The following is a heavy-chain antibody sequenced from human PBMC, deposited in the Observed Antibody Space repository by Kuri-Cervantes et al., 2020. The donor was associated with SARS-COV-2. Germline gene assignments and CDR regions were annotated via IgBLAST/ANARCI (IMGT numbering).Heavy chain of an antibody. J-gene: IGHJ3*02. CDR3: ARLARNHAFDI. CDR2: IYPGDSDT. Sequence: GGSLRLSCKGSGYSFTSYWIGWVRQMPGKGLEWMGIIYPGDSDTRYSPSFQGQVTISADKSISTAYLQWSSLKASDIAMYYCARLARNHAFDIWGQGTMVTVSS. V-gene: IGHV5-51*03. CDR1: GYSFTSYW. D-gene: IGHD1-14*01.